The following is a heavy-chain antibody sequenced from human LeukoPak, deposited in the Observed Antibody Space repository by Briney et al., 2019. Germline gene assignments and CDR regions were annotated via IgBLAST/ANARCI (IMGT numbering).Heavy chain of an antibody. CDR2: IFSGGSR. CDR3: ARAKDYGDYEFAY. CDR1: GFVVSTHY. V-gene: IGHV3-66*01. J-gene: IGHJ4*02. D-gene: IGHD4-17*01. Sequence: GGSLRLSCGASGFVVSTHYMTWVRQAPAKGLEWVAFIFSGGSRYYADSVKGRFSLSRDNSKNTLNLQMNSLRAEDTAVYYCARAKDYGDYEFAYWGQGTLVTVSS.